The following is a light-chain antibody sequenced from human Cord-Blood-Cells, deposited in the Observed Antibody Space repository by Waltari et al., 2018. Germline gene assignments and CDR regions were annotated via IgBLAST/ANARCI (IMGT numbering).Light chain of an antibody. J-gene: IGKJ1*01. CDR2: GAS. V-gene: IGKV3-15*01. CDR1: QSVSSN. CDR3: QQYNNWPWT. Sequence: EIVMTQSLATLYVSPGERATRSCRASQSVSSNLAWYPQKPGQAPRLRIYGASTRATGIPARFSGSGSGTEFTLTISSLQSEDFAVYYCQQYNNWPWTFGQGTKVEIK.